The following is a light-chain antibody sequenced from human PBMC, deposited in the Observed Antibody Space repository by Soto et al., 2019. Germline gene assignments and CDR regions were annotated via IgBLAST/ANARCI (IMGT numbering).Light chain of an antibody. J-gene: IGKJ3*01. CDR3: QQRLS. CDR1: QSVSSY. Sequence: EIVLTQSPATLSLSPGERATLSCRASQSVSSYLAWYQQKPGQAPRLLIYDASNRATGIPARFSGSGSGTDFTLTISSLEPEDFAVYYCQQRLSFGPGTKVYIK. CDR2: DAS. V-gene: IGKV3-11*01.